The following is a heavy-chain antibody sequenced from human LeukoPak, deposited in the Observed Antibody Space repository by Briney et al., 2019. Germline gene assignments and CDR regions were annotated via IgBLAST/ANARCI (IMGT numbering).Heavy chain of an antibody. V-gene: IGHV4-59*01. CDR2: IYYSGST. CDR3: ARAGLDRMGFDP. D-gene: IGHD2-15*01. Sequence: SETLSLTCTVSGGSISSYYWSWIRQPPGKGLEWIGYIYYSGSTNYNPSLKSRVTISVDTSKNQFSLKLSSMTAADTAVYYCARAGLDRMGFDPWGQGTLVTVSS. CDR1: GGSISSYY. J-gene: IGHJ5*02.